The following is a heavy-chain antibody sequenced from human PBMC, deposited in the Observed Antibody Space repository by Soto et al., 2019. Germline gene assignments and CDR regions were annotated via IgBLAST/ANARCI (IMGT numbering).Heavy chain of an antibody. CDR1: GGSVNTYY. Sequence: QVQLQESGPGLVKPSETLSLTCSVSGGSVNTYYWSWIRQPPGKGLEWIGYIYSSGSTNYNPSLKRRVSMSVDTSKNQFSLYLRSVTAADTAVYSCARDRGPHSYADYWGQGTLVTVSS. J-gene: IGHJ4*02. V-gene: IGHV4-59*02. CDR2: IYSSGST. CDR3: ARDRGPHSYADY. D-gene: IGHD3-16*01.